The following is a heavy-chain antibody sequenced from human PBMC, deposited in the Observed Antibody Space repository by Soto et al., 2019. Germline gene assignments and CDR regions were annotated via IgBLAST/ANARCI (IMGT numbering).Heavy chain of an antibody. CDR2: IYYSGST. Sequence: KPSETLSLTCTVSGGSISSGDYYWSWIRQPPGKGLEWIGYIYYSGSTYYNPSLKSRVTISVDTSKNQFSLKLSSVTAADTAVYYCARDPGWNGLNYFDYWGQGTLVTVSS. CDR3: ARDPGWNGLNYFDY. J-gene: IGHJ4*02. V-gene: IGHV4-30-4*01. CDR1: GGSISSGDYY. D-gene: IGHD1-1*01.